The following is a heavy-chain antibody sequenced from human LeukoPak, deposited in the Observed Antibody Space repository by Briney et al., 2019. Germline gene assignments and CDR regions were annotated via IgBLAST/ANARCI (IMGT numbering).Heavy chain of an antibody. J-gene: IGHJ4*02. D-gene: IGHD3-10*01. V-gene: IGHV1-18*01. CDR2: ISAYNGNT. CDR3: ARVPRVGGSGSYEDY. CDR1: GYTFTSYG. Sequence: ASVKVSCKASGYTFTSYGISWVRQAPGQGLEWMGWISAYNGNTNYAQKLQGRVTMTTDTSTSTAYMELRSLRSDDTAVYYCARVPRVGGSGSYEDYWGQGTLVTVSS.